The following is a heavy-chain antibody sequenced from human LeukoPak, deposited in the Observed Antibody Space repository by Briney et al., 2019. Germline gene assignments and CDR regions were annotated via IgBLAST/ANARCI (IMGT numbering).Heavy chain of an antibody. CDR2: IYYSGST. D-gene: IGHD2-2*01. CDR1: GGSISSYY. Sequence: SETLSLTCTVSGGSISSYYWSWIRQPPGKGLEWIGYIYYSGSTNYNPSLKSRVTISVDTSKNQFSLKLNSVTATDTAVYYCAGTTEDCSSTSCYQYWFDPWGQGTLVTVSS. V-gene: IGHV4-59*01. J-gene: IGHJ5*02. CDR3: AGTTEDCSSTSCYQYWFDP.